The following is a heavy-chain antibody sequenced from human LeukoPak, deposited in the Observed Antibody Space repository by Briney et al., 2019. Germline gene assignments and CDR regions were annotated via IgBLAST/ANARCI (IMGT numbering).Heavy chain of an antibody. Sequence: PGGSLRLSCAASGFTFRKYCMNWVRQAPGKGLEWVSAISGGGGTTNYADSVKGRFTISRDNSKNTLHLQMNSLRAEDTAVYYCAKGGSSWSHYYNGMDVWGPGTTVIVSS. CDR2: ISGGGGTT. V-gene: IGHV3-23*01. CDR3: AKGGSSWSHYYNGMDV. CDR1: GFTFRKYC. D-gene: IGHD6-13*01. J-gene: IGHJ6*02.